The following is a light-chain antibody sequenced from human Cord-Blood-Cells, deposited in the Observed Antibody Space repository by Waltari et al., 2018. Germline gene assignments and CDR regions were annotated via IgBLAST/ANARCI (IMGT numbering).Light chain of an antibody. CDR2: DVS. CDR1: SRDVGGYNY. V-gene: IGLV2-11*01. Sequence: QPALTQPRPVSGPPGQPVTISCTGPSRDVGGYNYVSWYQQHPGKAPKLMIYDVSKRPSGVPDRFSGSKSGNTASLTISGLQAEDEADYYCCSYAGSYTVFGGGTKLTVL. CDR3: CSYAGSYTV. J-gene: IGLJ2*01.